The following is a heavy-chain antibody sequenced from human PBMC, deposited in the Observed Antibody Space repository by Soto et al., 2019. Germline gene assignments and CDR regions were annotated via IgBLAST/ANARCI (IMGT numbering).Heavy chain of an antibody. Sequence: SETLSLTCTVSGGSISSSSYYWGWIRQPPGKGLEWIGSIYYSGSTYYNPSLKSRVTISVDTSKNQFSLKLSSVTAADTAVYYCARREVATIFAFDIWGQGTMVTVSS. D-gene: IGHD5-12*01. CDR3: ARREVATIFAFDI. CDR1: GGSISSSSYY. J-gene: IGHJ3*02. CDR2: IYYSGST. V-gene: IGHV4-39*01.